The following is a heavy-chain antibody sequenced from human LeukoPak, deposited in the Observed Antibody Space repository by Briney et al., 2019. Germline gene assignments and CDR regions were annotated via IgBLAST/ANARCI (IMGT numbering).Heavy chain of an antibody. J-gene: IGHJ4*02. D-gene: IGHD7-27*01. CDR3: AKDLGPGPWHFFDY. V-gene: IGHV3-23*01. CDR1: GFTFSSYA. CDR2: ISGSGGST. Sequence: PGGSLRLSCAASGFTFSSYAMSWVRQAPGKGLEWVSAISGSGGSTYYADSVKGRFTISRDNSKNTLYLQMSSLRAEDTAVYYCAKDLGPGPWHFFDYWGQGTLVTVSS.